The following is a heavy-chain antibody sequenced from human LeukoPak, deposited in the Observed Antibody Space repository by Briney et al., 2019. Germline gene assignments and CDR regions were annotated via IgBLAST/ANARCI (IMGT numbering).Heavy chain of an antibody. CDR3: ARGRDESSSSTWEY. CDR2: MNTDGSRT. Sequence: GGSLRLSCAASGFXFSRHWIDWVRKVPGKGLVWVSRMNTDGSRTEYADSVKGRFTISRDNAKNTLYLQMSSLRVEDTAVYFCARGRDESSSSTWEYWGQGTLVTVSS. J-gene: IGHJ1*01. V-gene: IGHV3-74*01. D-gene: IGHD3-22*01. CDR1: GFXFSRHW.